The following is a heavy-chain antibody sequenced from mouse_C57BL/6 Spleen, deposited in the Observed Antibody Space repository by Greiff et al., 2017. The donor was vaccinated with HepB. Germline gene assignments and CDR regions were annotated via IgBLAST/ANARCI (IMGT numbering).Heavy chain of an antibody. CDR2: IWSGGST. Sequence: QVQLKQSGPGLVQPSQSLSITCTVSGFSLTSYGVHWVRQSPGKGLEWLGVIWSGGSTDYNAAFISRLSISKDNSKSQVFFKMNSLQADDTAIYYCARAPIYYDYDGEIFDYWGQGTTLTVSS. V-gene: IGHV2-2*01. CDR1: GFSLTSYG. D-gene: IGHD2-4*01. CDR3: ARAPIYYDYDGEIFDY. J-gene: IGHJ2*01.